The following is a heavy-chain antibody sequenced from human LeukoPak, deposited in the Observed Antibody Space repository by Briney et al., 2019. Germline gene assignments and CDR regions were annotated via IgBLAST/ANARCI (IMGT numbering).Heavy chain of an antibody. V-gene: IGHV3-30*03. CDR3: VGVEPAAIY. D-gene: IGHD2-2*01. CDR2: ISYDGSNK. CDR1: GFTFSSYG. Sequence: GRSLRLSCAASGFTFSSYGMHWVRQAPGKGLEWVAVISYDGSNKYYADSAKGRFTISRDNSKNTLYLQMNSLRAEDTAVYYCVGVEPAAIYWGQGTLVTVSS. J-gene: IGHJ4*02.